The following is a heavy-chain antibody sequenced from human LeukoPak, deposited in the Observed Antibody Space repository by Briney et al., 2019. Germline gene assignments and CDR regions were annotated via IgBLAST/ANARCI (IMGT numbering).Heavy chain of an antibody. J-gene: IGHJ5*02. V-gene: IGHV4-39*01. CDR3: ARHEYSGSYYGLSWFDP. D-gene: IGHD1-26*01. CDR1: GGSISSSGYY. Sequence: SETLSLTCTVSGGSISSSGYYLGWIRQPPGKGLEWIASIYYSGSTYYNPSLKSRVTISVDTSKNQLSLKLSSLTAADTAVYYCARHEYSGSYYGLSWFDPWGQGTLVTVSS. CDR2: IYYSGST.